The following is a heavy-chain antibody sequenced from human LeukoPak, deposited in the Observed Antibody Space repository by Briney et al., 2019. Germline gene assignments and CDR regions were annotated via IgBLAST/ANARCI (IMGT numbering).Heavy chain of an antibody. Sequence: GASVKVSCKASGYTFTSHAFSWVRQAPGQGLEWIGWVSGYNGNTNYAQKVQGRVTMTTDTSTSTAYMELRSLRSDDTAVYYCARTGWGVPTAGDWFDPWGQGTLVTVSS. V-gene: IGHV1-18*04. CDR3: ARTGWGVPTAGDWFDP. D-gene: IGHD2-2*01. CDR2: VSGYNGNT. CDR1: GYTFTSHA. J-gene: IGHJ5*02.